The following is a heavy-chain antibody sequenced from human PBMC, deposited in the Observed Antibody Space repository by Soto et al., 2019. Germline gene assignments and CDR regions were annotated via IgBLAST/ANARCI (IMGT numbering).Heavy chain of an antibody. CDR3: ARDHSASSSSAAFGY. J-gene: IGHJ4*02. V-gene: IGHV3-33*01. CDR1: GFTFSSYG. Sequence: PGGSLRLSCAASGFTFSSYGMHWVRQAPGKGLEWVAVIWYDGSNKYYADSVKGRFTISRDNSKNTLYLQMNSLRAEDTAVYYCARDHSASSSSAAFGYWGQGTLVTVSS. CDR2: IWYDGSNK. D-gene: IGHD6-6*01.